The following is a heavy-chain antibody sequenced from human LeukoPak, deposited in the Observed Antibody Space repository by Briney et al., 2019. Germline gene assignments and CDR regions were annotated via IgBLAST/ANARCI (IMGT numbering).Heavy chain of an antibody. CDR3: ATEPRWELYSFDI. CDR2: IRVSDGAR. D-gene: IGHD1-7*01. J-gene: IGHJ3*02. V-gene: IGHV3-23*01. Sequence: GGSLRLSCAASGFTFPTYAMMWVRQAPGKGLEWVSSIRVSDGARFYADSVKGRFTTSRDNPKNTLFLQMNSLRAEDTAAYYCATEPRWELYSFDIWGQGTMVTVSS. CDR1: GFTFPTYA.